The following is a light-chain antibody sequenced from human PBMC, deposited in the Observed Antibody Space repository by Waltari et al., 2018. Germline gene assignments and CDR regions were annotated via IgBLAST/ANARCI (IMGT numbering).Light chain of an antibody. CDR3: QVWDSSSNHWV. CDR2: EDS. V-gene: IGLV3-21*02. J-gene: IGLJ3*02. CDR1: NIESKS. Sequence: SYVLTQPPSVSVAPGETARITCGGNNIESKSVHWYQQKPGQAPVLGVYEDSDRPSGIPERFSGSNSGNTATLTISRVEAGDEADYYCQVWDSSSNHWVYGGGTKLTVL.